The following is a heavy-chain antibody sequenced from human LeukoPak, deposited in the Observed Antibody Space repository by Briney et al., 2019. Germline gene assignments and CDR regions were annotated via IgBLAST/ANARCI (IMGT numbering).Heavy chain of an antibody. D-gene: IGHD3-22*01. Sequence: SETLSLTCTVSGGSISSGSYYWSWIRQPAGKGLEWIGRIYTSGSTNYNPSLKSRVTISVDTSKNQFSLKLSSVTAADTAVYYCARRRGVGMIVVLRYFDYWGQGTLVTVSS. V-gene: IGHV4-61*02. CDR2: IYTSGST. CDR1: GGSISSGSYY. CDR3: ARRRGVGMIVVLRYFDY. J-gene: IGHJ4*02.